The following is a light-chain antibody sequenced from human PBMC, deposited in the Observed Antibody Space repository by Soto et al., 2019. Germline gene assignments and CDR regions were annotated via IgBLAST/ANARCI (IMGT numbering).Light chain of an antibody. CDR3: QQYGSSRLT. J-gene: IGKJ4*01. CDR2: RTS. CDR1: QSVSSN. Sequence: EIVMTQSPATLSVSPGERATLSCRASQSVSSNLAWYQQKPGQAPRLLMFRTSTRATGVPARFSGSGSGTDFTLTISRLEPEDFAVYYCQQYGSSRLTFGQGTKVDIK. V-gene: IGKV3-15*01.